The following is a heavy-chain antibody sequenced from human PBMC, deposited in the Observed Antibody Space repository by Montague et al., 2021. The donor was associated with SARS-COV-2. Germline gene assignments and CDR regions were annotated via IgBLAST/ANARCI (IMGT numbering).Heavy chain of an antibody. Sequence: SETLSLTCTVSGGSISSYYWSWIRQPPGKGLEWIGYIYYSGSTNYNPSLKSRVTISVDTSKNQFSLELSSVTAADTAVYYCARTYYDILTGYYNRGAFDIWGQGTMVTVSS. CDR1: GGSISSYY. CDR3: ARTYYDILTGYYNRGAFDI. CDR2: IYYSGST. D-gene: IGHD3-9*01. J-gene: IGHJ3*02. V-gene: IGHV4-59*08.